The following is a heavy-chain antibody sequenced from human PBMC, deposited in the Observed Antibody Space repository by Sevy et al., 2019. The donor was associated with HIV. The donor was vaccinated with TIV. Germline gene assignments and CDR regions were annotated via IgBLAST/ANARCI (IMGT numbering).Heavy chain of an antibody. D-gene: IGHD3-22*01. J-gene: IGHJ2*01. Sequence: SETLSLTCAVSGASITSYYWNWIRQSPGKGLEWIAYVYHSGTTSYNPSLKSRVSISLDTSRKQFSLTLYSVTAADTAIYYCARVGRRPPVVDSNWYFDVWGRGTLVTVSS. CDR1: GASITSYY. CDR3: ARVGRRPPVVDSNWYFDV. V-gene: IGHV4-59*12. CDR2: VYHSGTT.